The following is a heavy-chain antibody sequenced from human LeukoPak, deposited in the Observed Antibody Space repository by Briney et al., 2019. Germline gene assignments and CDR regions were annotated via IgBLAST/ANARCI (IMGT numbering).Heavy chain of an antibody. Sequence: PSETLSLTCAVYGGSFSGYYWSWIRQPPGKGLEWIGEINHSGSTNYNPSLKSRVTISVDTSKNQFSLKLSSVTAADTAVYCCARGPGIAVAGTGYWGQGTLVTVSS. D-gene: IGHD6-19*01. CDR1: GGSFSGYY. CDR2: INHSGST. J-gene: IGHJ4*02. V-gene: IGHV4-34*01. CDR3: ARGPGIAVAGTGY.